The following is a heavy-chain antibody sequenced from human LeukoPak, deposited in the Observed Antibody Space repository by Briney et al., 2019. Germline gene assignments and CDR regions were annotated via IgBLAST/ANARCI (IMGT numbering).Heavy chain of an antibody. D-gene: IGHD4-17*01. CDR3: AKDRSYGDYFYYGMDV. CDR2: NSGSGRTT. V-gene: IGHV3-23*01. Sequence: GGSLRLSCAASGFTFSSYAMSWVRQAPGKGLEWVSTNSGSGRTTYYADSVRGRFTISRDKSKSTLYLQMNSLRAEDTAVYYCAKDRSYGDYFYYGMDVWGQGTTVTVSS. CDR1: GFTFSSYA. J-gene: IGHJ6*02.